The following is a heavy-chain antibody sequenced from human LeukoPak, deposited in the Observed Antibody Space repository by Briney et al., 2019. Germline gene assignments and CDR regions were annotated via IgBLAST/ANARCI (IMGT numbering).Heavy chain of an antibody. CDR2: IYHSGST. Sequence: SETLSLTCAVSGGSISSGGYSWSWIRQPPGKGLEWIGYIYHSGSTYYNPSLKSRVTISVDRSKNQFFLKLSSVTAADTAVYYCARGEEPYSSSWYIYYYYGMDVWGQGTTVTVSS. J-gene: IGHJ6*02. V-gene: IGHV4-30-2*01. CDR3: ARGEEPYSSSWYIYYYYGMDV. D-gene: IGHD6-13*01. CDR1: GGSISSGGYS.